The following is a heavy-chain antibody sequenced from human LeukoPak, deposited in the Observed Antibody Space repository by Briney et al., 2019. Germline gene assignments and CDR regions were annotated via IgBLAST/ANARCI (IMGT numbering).Heavy chain of an antibody. J-gene: IGHJ3*02. Sequence: SVKVSCKASSYTLTNYGISWVRQAPGQGLEWMGRIIPILGIANYAQRFQGRVTITADKSTSTAYMELSSLRSEDTAVYYCARKGRPTDAFDIWGQGTMVTVSS. CDR2: IIPILGIA. CDR1: SYTLTNYG. CDR3: ARKGRPTDAFDI. V-gene: IGHV1-69*04.